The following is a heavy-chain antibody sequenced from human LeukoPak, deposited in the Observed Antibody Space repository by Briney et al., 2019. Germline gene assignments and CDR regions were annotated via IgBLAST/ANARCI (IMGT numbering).Heavy chain of an antibody. J-gene: IGHJ4*02. CDR1: GGSVSSRNW. CDR3: ARDILEAYVGIDY. Sequence: PSGTLSLTCAVSGGSVSSRNWWIWVRQAPGKGLVWVSRINSDGSSTSYADSVKGRFTISRDNAKNTLYLQMNSLRAEDTAVYYCARDILEAYVGIDYWGQGTLVTVSS. CDR2: INSDGSST. D-gene: IGHD1-1*01. V-gene: IGHV3-74*01.